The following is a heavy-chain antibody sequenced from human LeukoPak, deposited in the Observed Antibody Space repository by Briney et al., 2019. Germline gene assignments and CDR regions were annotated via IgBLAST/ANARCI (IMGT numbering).Heavy chain of an antibody. D-gene: IGHD3-22*01. J-gene: IGHJ4*02. CDR3: ARGPYDSSGYRFDY. CDR2: IYSGGST. V-gene: IGHV3-66*01. Sequence: SCKSSGYTFTSYGISWVRQAPGKGLEWVSVIYSGGSTYYADSVKGRFTISRDNSKNTLYLQMNSLRAEDTAVYYCARGPYDSSGYRFDYWGQGTLVTVSS. CDR1: GYTFTSYG.